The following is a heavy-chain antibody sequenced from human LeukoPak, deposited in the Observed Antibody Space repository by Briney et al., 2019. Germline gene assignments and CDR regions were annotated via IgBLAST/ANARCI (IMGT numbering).Heavy chain of an antibody. CDR3: ARHAIHCSGGSCYGDY. J-gene: IGHJ4*02. CDR2: IDPSDAYT. CDR1: GYSFTSYW. V-gene: IGHV5-10-1*01. D-gene: IGHD2-15*01. Sequence: GESLRISCKGSGYSFTSYWISWVRPMPGKGLEGMGRIDPSDAYTNYSPSFQGHVTISADKSISTAYLQWSSLKASDTAMYYCARHAIHCSGGSCYGDYWGQGPLVTVSS.